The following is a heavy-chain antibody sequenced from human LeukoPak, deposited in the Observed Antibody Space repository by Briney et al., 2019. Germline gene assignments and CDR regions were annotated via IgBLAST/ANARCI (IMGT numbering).Heavy chain of an antibody. CDR2: MNPSTGNT. Sequence: ASVRVSCKASGYTFSNYDINWVRQATGQGLEWLGWMNPSTGNTGFAQRFQGRVTMTKDTPISTAYMELSSLRSEDTAVYYCARDLSGYSDYYFDYWGQGTLVTVSS. D-gene: IGHD3-3*01. V-gene: IGHV1-8*01. J-gene: IGHJ4*02. CDR3: ARDLSGYSDYYFDY. CDR1: GYTFSNYD.